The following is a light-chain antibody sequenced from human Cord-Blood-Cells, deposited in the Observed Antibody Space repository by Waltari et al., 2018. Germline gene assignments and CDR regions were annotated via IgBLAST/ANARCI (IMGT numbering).Light chain of an antibody. J-gene: IGKJ1*01. CDR2: AAS. CDR1: QSISSN. CDR3: EQSYRTRT. V-gene: IGKV1-39*01. Sequence: DIQMTQSPPSLSASVGDRLTITCQACQSISSNLNWYQQKPGKATKLMIYAASSLQCWVPLRVSGNGSGTDFPLTLSSLQPEDFATYCYEQSYRTRTFGQGTKVEIK.